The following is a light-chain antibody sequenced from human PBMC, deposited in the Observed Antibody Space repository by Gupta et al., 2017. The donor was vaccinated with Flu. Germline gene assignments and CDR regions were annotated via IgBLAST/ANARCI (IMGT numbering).Light chain of an antibody. CDR2: DAS. CDR3: QQYDNLPRT. V-gene: IGKV1-33*01. Sequence: IDIAQSRYSLSASVGDRVTITCQASQYISNYLNWYQQKPGKAPKLLIYDASNLETGVPARFSGSGSGTDFTFTISRLQPEDIATYYCQQYDNLPRTFGHGTKVEIK. J-gene: IGKJ3*01. CDR1: QYISNY.